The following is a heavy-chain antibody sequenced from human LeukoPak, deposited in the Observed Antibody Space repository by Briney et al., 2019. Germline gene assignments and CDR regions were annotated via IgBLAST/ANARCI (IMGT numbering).Heavy chain of an antibody. V-gene: IGHV1-18*01. CDR1: GYTFTSYG. D-gene: IGHD6-13*01. CDR3: ARGEAPSRLWRGGIAAAGPTFDY. Sequence: GASVKVSCKASGYTFTSYGISWVRQAPGQGVEWRGWISAYNGNTNYAQKLQRRVTMTTDTSTSTAYMELRSLRSDDTAVYYCARGEAPSRLWRGGIAAAGPTFDYWGQGTLVTVSS. J-gene: IGHJ4*02. CDR2: ISAYNGNT.